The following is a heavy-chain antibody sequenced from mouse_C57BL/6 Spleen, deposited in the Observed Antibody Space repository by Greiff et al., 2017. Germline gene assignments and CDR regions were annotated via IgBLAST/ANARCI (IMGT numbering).Heavy chain of an antibody. D-gene: IGHD2-4*01. J-gene: IGHJ2*01. CDR2: ISSGGSYT. Sequence: EVMLVESGGDLVKPGGSLKLSCAASGFTFSSYGMSWVRQTPDKRLEWVATISSGGSYTYYPDSVKGRFTISRDNAKNTLYLQMSSLKSEDTAMYYCARRGITTGNYFDYWGQGTTLTVSS. V-gene: IGHV5-6*02. CDR3: ARRGITTGNYFDY. CDR1: GFTFSSYG.